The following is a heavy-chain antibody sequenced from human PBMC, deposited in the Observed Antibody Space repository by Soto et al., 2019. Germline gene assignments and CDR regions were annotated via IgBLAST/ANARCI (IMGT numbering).Heavy chain of an antibody. J-gene: IGHJ6*02. CDR3: ARAVLRYYYGMDV. CDR1: GDSISSGDYY. V-gene: IGHV4-30-4*01. Sequence: TLSLTCTVSGDSISSGDYYWSWIRQPPGKGLEWIGYIYYSGSTHYNPSLKSRVTISLDTSKNKYSLKLSSLTAADTAVYYCARAVLRYYYGMDVWGQGTTVTVSS. D-gene: IGHD1-20*01. CDR2: IYYSGST.